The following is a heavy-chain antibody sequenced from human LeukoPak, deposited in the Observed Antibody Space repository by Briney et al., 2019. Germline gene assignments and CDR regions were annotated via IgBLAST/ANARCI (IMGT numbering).Heavy chain of an antibody. V-gene: IGHV1-18*01. CDR3: ARDAGFGSPDAFDI. D-gene: IGHD1-26*01. Sequence: GASVKVSCKASGYTFTSYGISWVRQAPGQGLEWMGWISAYNGNTNYAQKLQGRVTLTTDTSTSTAYMELRSLRSDDTAVYYCARDAGFGSPDAFDIWGQGTMVTVSS. CDR2: ISAYNGNT. CDR1: GYTFTSYG. J-gene: IGHJ3*02.